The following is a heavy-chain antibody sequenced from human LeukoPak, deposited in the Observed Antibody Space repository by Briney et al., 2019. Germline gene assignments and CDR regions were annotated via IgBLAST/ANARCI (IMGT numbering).Heavy chain of an antibody. D-gene: IGHD1-26*01. CDR2: ISYDGSNK. CDR3: ARDAEGATIGPLLYYYGMDV. V-gene: IGHV3-30-3*01. CDR1: GFTFSSYA. J-gene: IGHJ6*02. Sequence: PGGSLRLSCAATGFTFSSYAMHWVRQAPGKGLEWVAVISYDGSNKYYADSVKGRFTISRGNSKNTLYLQMNSLRAEDTAVYYCARDAEGATIGPLLYYYGMDVWGQGTTVTVSS.